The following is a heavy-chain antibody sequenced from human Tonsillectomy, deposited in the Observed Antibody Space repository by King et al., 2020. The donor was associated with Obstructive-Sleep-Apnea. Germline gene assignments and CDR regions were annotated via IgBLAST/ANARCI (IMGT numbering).Heavy chain of an antibody. J-gene: IGHJ5*02. CDR3: AGDRGVGSGSYSSP. CDR1: GFTFSSYS. V-gene: IGHV3-21*01. CDR2: ISSSSSYI. D-gene: IGHD3-10*01. Sequence: VQLVESGGGLVKPGGSLRLSCAASGFTFSSYSMNWVRQAPGKGLEWVSSISSSSSYIYYADSVKGRFTISRDNAKNSLYLQMNSLRAEDTAVYYCAGDRGVGSGSYSSPWGQGPLVTVSS.